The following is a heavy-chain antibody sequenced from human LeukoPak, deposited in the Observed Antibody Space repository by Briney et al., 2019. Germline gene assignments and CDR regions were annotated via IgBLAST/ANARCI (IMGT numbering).Heavy chain of an antibody. CDR1: GFTFSSYA. V-gene: IGHV3-23*01. CDR3: AKDMNTYYYDV. Sequence: GGSLRLSCAASGFTFSSYAMSWVRQAPGKGLEWVSGISGSGDSTNYAHSVKGRFTISRDNSKNTLYLQMNSLRAEDTAVYHCAKDMNTYYYDVWGQGTLVTVSS. J-gene: IGHJ4*02. CDR2: ISGSGDST. D-gene: IGHD3-22*01.